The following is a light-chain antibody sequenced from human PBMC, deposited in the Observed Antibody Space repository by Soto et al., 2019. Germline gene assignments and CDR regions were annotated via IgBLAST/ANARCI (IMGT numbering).Light chain of an antibody. CDR2: EVS. J-gene: IGLJ1*01. CDR3: NSYTSKSTGV. V-gene: IGLV2-14*01. Sequence: QSALTQPASVSGSPGQSITISCTGTSSDVGGYNYVSWYQQHPGKAPKLISYEVSNRPSGVSNRFSGSKSGNTASLTISGLQAEDEADYYCNSYTSKSTGVFGTGTKLTV. CDR1: SSDVGGYNY.